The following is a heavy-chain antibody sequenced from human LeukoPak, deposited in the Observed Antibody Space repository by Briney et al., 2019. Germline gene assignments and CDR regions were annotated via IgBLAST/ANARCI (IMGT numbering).Heavy chain of an antibody. CDR3: AREWSLRDAFDI. D-gene: IGHD5/OR15-5a*01. J-gene: IGHJ3*02. V-gene: IGHV1-69*05. Sequence: GASVKVSCKASGGTFSSFAINWVRQAPGQGLEWMGGIIPIFGTANYAQKFQGRVTMTRDMSTSTVYMELSSLRSEDTAVYYCAREWSLRDAFDIWGQGTMVTVSS. CDR2: IIPIFGTA. CDR1: GGTFSSFA.